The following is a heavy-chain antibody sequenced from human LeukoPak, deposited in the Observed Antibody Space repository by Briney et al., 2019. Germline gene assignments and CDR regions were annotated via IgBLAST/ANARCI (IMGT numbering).Heavy chain of an antibody. V-gene: IGHV3-23*01. CDR3: AKRLCGGRCYSGFDY. D-gene: IGHD2-15*01. J-gene: IGHJ4*02. CDR1: GFTFSTYV. CDR2: ISVNGAVA. Sequence: GGSLRLSCAASGFTFSTYVMNWVRQAPGKGLEWVSVISVNGAVAYYADSVKGRFTISRDNSKNTLYLQMNSLRDDDTAVYYCAKRLCGGRCYSGFDYWGQGTLVTVSS.